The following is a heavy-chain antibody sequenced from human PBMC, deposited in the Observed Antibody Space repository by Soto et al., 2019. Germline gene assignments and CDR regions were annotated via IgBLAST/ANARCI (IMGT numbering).Heavy chain of an antibody. D-gene: IGHD1-26*01. CDR3: ATEPGGGGY. CDR1: GFTVSNNY. Sequence: EVQLVESGGGLIQPGGSLRLSCAVSGFTVSNNYMSWVRQAPGKGLEGVSVIYSGGYTAYGDSVKGRFTISRDNSKNTLYLQRTGRGARATAVFYGATEPGGGGYWGQGTLVTVSS. V-gene: IGHV3-53*01. CDR2: IYSGGYT. J-gene: IGHJ4*02.